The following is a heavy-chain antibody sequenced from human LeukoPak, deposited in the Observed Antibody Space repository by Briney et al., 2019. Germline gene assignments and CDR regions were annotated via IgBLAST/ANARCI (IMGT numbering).Heavy chain of an antibody. CDR2: IYPGDSDT. V-gene: IGHV5-51*01. Sequence: GESLKISCNGSGYSFTSYWIGWVRQMPGKGLEWMGIIYPGDSDTRYSPSFQGQVTISADKSISTAYLQWSSLKASDTAMYYCARQLPGVSSAFDIWGQGTMVITVSS. CDR1: GYSFTSYW. D-gene: IGHD5/OR15-5a*01. CDR3: ARQLPGVSSAFDI. J-gene: IGHJ3*02.